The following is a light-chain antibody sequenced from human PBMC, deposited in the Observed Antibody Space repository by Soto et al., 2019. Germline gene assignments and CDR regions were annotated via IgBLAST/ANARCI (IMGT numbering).Light chain of an antibody. CDR1: QTISSS. Sequence: DLQMTQFPPTLSASIGDRVTITCRASQTISSSLAWYQQKQGKAPKLLIYKASTLETGVPSRFSGSGSGTEFTLTISSLQPDDFATYYCQQYDSYSPYTFGQGTRLEIK. J-gene: IGKJ2*01. CDR3: QQYDSYSPYT. V-gene: IGKV1-5*03. CDR2: KAS.